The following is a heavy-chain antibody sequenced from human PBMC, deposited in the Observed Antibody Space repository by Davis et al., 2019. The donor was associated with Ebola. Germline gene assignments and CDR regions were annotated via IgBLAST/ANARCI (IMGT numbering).Heavy chain of an antibody. CDR1: GYTFTSYY. J-gene: IGHJ4*02. V-gene: IGHV1-46*01. Sequence: ASVKVSCKASGYTFTSYYMHWVRQAPGQGLEWMGIINPSGGSTSYAQKFHGRVTMTRDTSTSTFYMELSSLRSEDTAVYYWALRYTAMLTGFDYWGQGTLVTVSS. CDR3: ALRYTAMLTGFDY. CDR2: INPSGGST. D-gene: IGHD5-18*01.